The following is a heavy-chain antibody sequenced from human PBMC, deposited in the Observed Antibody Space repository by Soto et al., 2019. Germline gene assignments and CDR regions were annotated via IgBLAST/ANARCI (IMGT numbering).Heavy chain of an antibody. Sequence: SETLSLTCTVSGGSVSSGSYYWSWIRQPPXKGLEWIGYIYYSGSTNYNPSLKSRVTISVDTSKNQFSLKLSSVTAADTAVYYCAREEVEAAAGKPRRGSLIFDYWGQGTLVTVSS. V-gene: IGHV4-61*01. CDR1: GGSVSSGSYY. D-gene: IGHD6-13*01. CDR2: IYYSGST. J-gene: IGHJ4*02. CDR3: AREEVEAAAGKPRRGSLIFDY.